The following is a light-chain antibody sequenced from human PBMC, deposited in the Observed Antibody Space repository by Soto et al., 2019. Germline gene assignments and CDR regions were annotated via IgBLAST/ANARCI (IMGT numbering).Light chain of an antibody. CDR3: QQYNNWHPIT. Sequence: EILMTQSPSTLSVSPGERATLSCGASQSISSNLAWYQQKPGQAPRLLMSGPSTRATGIPARFSGSGSGTEFTLTISSLQYDDLAAYYCQQYNNWHPITFGQGTRLEIK. CDR1: QSISSN. CDR2: GPS. V-gene: IGKV3-15*01. J-gene: IGKJ5*01.